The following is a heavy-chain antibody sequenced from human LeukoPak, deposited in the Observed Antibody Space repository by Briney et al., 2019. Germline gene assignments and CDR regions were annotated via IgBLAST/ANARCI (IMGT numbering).Heavy chain of an antibody. CDR2: IWYDGSNK. J-gene: IGHJ4*02. V-gene: IGHV3-33*01. Sequence: GGSLRLSCAASGFTFSSYGMHWVRQAPGKGLEWVAVIWYDGSNKYYADSVKGRFTISRDNSKNTLYLQMNSLRAEDTAVYYCARATGYSYGLDYWGQGTLVTVSS. CDR1: GFTFSSYG. D-gene: IGHD5-18*01. CDR3: ARATGYSYGLDY.